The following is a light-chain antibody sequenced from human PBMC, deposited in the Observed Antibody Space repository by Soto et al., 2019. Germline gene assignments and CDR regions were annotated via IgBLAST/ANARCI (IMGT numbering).Light chain of an antibody. Sequence: QAVVTQEPSFSVSPGGTVTLTCGSSSGSVSTSYYPSWYQQTPGQAPRTLIYNTNTRSSGVPDRFSGSILGNKAALTITGAQADDESGYYCVLYMGSGISVFGGGTKLTVL. CDR2: NTN. V-gene: IGLV8-61*01. J-gene: IGLJ2*01. CDR1: SGSVSTSYY. CDR3: VLYMGSGISV.